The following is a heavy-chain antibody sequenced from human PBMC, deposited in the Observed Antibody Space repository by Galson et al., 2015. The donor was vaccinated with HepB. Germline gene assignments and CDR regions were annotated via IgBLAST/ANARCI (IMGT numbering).Heavy chain of an antibody. CDR2: ISYDGSNK. J-gene: IGHJ4*02. CDR1: GFTFYSYG. CDR3: ATFDY. Sequence: SLRLSCAASGFTFYSYGMHWVRQAPGKGLEWVAVISYDGSNKYYADSVKGRFTISRDNSKNTLSLQMNSLRAEDTAVYYCATFDYWGQGTLVTVSS. V-gene: IGHV3-30*03.